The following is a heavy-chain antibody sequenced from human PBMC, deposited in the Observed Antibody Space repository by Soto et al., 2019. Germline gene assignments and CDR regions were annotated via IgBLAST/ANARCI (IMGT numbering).Heavy chain of an antibody. CDR3: ANYRARSYYFDY. Sequence: PSETLSLTCAVSGYSISSSNWWGWIRQPPGKGLEWIGYIYYSGSTYYNPSLKSRVTMSVDTSKNQFSLKLSSVTAVDTAMYYCANYRARSYYFDYWGQGTLVTVS. J-gene: IGHJ4*02. D-gene: IGHD1-26*01. V-gene: IGHV4-28*01. CDR2: IYYSGST. CDR1: GYSISSSNW.